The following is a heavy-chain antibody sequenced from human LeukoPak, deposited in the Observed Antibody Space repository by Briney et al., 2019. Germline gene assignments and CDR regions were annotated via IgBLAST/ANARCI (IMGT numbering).Heavy chain of an antibody. V-gene: IGHV4-39*07. CDR2: IYYSGST. CDR1: GGSISSSSYY. CDR3: ARAHDYPPADFDY. Sequence: SETLSLTCTVSGGSISSSSYYWGWIRQPPGTGLEWIGSIYYSGSTYYNPSLKSRVTISVDTSKNQFSLKLSSVTAADTAVYYCARAHDYPPADFDYWGQGTLVTVSS. D-gene: IGHD4-11*01. J-gene: IGHJ4*02.